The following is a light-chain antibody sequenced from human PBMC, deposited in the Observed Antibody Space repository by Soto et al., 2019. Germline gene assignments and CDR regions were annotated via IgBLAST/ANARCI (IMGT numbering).Light chain of an antibody. CDR2: DAS. J-gene: IGKJ1*01. CDR3: QQYNSYST. V-gene: IGKV1-5*01. CDR1: QSISSW. Sequence: DIQMTQSPSTLSASVGDRVTITCRASQSISSWLAWYQQKPGKAPKLLIYDASSLESGVPSRCSGSGSGTESAGAGGGVGGGGGGGGGGQQYNSYSTFGQGTKVDIK.